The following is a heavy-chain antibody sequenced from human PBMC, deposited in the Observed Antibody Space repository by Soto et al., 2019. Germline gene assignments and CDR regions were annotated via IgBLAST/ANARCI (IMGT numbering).Heavy chain of an antibody. J-gene: IGHJ6*03. D-gene: IGHD3-3*01. Sequence: QVHLEQWGAGLLKPSETLSLTCAVYGGSLSGYFWSWVRQPPGKGLEWIGEINHSGSTNYNPSLKSRVTISADTSKHQFSLRLSSVTAADSAIYYCASYHYYDRWIGSRHYMDVWGKGTTVTVSS. CDR1: GGSLSGYF. V-gene: IGHV4-34*01. CDR2: INHSGST. CDR3: ASYHYYDRWIGSRHYMDV.